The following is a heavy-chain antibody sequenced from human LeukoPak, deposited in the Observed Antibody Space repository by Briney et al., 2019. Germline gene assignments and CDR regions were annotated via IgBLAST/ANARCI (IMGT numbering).Heavy chain of an antibody. CDR3: AKTGYSSSWYWFDP. V-gene: IGHV3-48*04. D-gene: IGHD6-13*01. Sequence: GGSLRLSCAASGFTFSSYSMNWVRQAPGKGLEWVSYISSSSSTIYYADSVKGRFTISRDNAKNSLYLQMNSLRAEDTAVYYCAKTGYSSSWYWFDPWGQGTLVTVSS. CDR2: ISSSSSTI. J-gene: IGHJ5*02. CDR1: GFTFSSYS.